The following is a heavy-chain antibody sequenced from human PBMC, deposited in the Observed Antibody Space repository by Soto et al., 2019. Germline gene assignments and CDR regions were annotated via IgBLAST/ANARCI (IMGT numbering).Heavy chain of an antibody. Sequence: PSDTQSLTCAVYGVSFSGYYWSWIRQNPGKGLEWIGEINHSGSTNYNPSLKSRVTISVDTSKNQFSLKLSSVTAADTAVYYCARGRGRISISYYYYYGMDVWGQGTTVTVSS. CDR2: INHSGST. D-gene: IGHD3-9*01. CDR1: GVSFSGYY. J-gene: IGHJ6*02. CDR3: ARGRGRISISYYYYYGMDV. V-gene: IGHV4-34*01.